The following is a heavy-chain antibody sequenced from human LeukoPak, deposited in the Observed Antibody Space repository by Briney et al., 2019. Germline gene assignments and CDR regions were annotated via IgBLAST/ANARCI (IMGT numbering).Heavy chain of an antibody. V-gene: IGHV3-30*03. CDR3: ARERGFIAARYFDY. D-gene: IGHD6-6*01. J-gene: IGHJ4*02. CDR1: GFTFSAYG. CDR2: IAYDGSNK. Sequence: GGSPRLSCAASGFTFSAYGMHWVRQAPGKGLEWVAVIAYDGSNKHYADSVKGRFTISRDNAKNSLYLQMNSLRAEDTAVYYCARERGFIAARYFDYWGQGTLVTVSS.